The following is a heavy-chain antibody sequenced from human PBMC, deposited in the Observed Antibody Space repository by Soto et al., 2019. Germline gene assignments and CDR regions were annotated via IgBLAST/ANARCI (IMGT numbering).Heavy chain of an antibody. V-gene: IGHV3-33*01. CDR1: GFTFSSYG. CDR2: IWYDGSNK. J-gene: IGHJ4*01. Sequence: QVQLVESGGGVVQPGRSLRLSCAASGFTFSSYGMHWVRQAPGKGLEWVAVIWYDGSNKYYADSVKGRFTISRDNSKNALYLQMNSLRAEDTAVYYCARGTVVVPFDYWGHGTLVTVSS. D-gene: IGHD2-2*01. CDR3: ARGTVVVPFDY.